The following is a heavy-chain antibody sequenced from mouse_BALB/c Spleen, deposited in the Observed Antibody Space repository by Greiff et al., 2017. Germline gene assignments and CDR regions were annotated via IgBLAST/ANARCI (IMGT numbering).Heavy chain of an antibody. CDR2: ISCGGST. J-gene: IGHJ1*01. V-gene: IGHV5-6-5*01. D-gene: IGHD1-1*01. Sequence: EVKLVESGGGLVKPGGSLKLSCAASGFTFSSYAMSWVRQTPEKRLEWVASISCGGSTYYPDSVKGRFTISRDNARNILYLQMSSLRSEDTAMYYCARNYGSSYDWYFDVWGAGTTVTVSS. CDR1: GFTFSSYA. CDR3: ARNYGSSYDWYFDV.